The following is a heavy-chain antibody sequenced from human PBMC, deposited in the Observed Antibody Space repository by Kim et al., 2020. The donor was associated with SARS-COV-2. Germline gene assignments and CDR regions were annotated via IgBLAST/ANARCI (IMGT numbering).Heavy chain of an antibody. J-gene: IGHJ4*02. Sequence: GESLKISCKGSGYSFTSYWIGWVRQMPGKGLEWMGIIYPGDSDTRYSPSFQGQVTISADKSISTAYLQWSSLKASDTAMYYCARVIRGYSCGHHQYYFDYWGQGTLVTVSS. V-gene: IGHV5-51*01. CDR1: GYSFTSYW. CDR3: ARVIRGYSCGHHQYYFDY. CDR2: IYPGDSDT. D-gene: IGHD5-18*01.